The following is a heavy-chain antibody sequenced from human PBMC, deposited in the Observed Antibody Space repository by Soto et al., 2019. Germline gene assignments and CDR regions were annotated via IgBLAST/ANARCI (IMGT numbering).Heavy chain of an antibody. CDR3: ARDRVWELLHAFDI. J-gene: IGHJ3*02. V-gene: IGHV4-61*01. Sequence: SETLSLTCTVSGGSVSSGSYYWSWIRQPPGKGLEWIGYIYYSGSTNYNPSLKSRVTISVDTSKNQFSLKLSSVTAADTAVYYCARDRVWELLHAFDIWGQGTMVTVSS. CDR2: IYYSGST. CDR1: GGSVSSGSYY. D-gene: IGHD1-26*01.